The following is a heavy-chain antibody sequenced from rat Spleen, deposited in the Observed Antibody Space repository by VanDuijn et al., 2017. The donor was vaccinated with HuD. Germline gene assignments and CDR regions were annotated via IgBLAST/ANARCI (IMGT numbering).Heavy chain of an antibody. V-gene: IGHV5-31*01. CDR1: GFTFNNYW. CDR2: ITNTGGST. CDR3: TTGSYFDY. D-gene: IGHD5-1*01. Sequence: EVQLVESGGGLVQPGRSLKLSCVASGFTFNNYWMPWIRQAPGKGLEWVASITNTGGSTYYPDSVKGRFTISRDNAKSTLYLQMNTMRSEDTATYYCTTGSYFDYWGQGVMVTVSS. J-gene: IGHJ2*01.